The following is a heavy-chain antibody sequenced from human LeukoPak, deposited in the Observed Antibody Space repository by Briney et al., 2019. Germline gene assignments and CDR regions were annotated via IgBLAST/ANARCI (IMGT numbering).Heavy chain of an antibody. CDR2: INPSGGST. V-gene: IGHV1-46*01. CDR3: ARDRFSSRPRGYYGIEV. CDR1: GYTFTSYY. Sequence: ASVKVSCKASGYTFTSYYMHWVRQAPGQGLEWMGIINPSGGSTSYAQKFQGRVTRTRDTATSTGYMWLSSLRSEDRAVYYCARDRFSSRPRGYYGIEVWGQGTKGTVSS. D-gene: IGHD6-19*01. J-gene: IGHJ6*02.